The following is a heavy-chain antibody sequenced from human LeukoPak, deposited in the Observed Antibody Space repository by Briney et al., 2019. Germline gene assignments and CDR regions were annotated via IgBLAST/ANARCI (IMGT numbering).Heavy chain of an antibody. V-gene: IGHV4-34*01. CDR3: ARGKRGKGLKTYYYDSSGYWPIDY. Sequence: SETLSLTCAVYGGSFSGYYWSWIRQPPGKGLEWIGEINHSGSTNYNPYLKSRVTISVDTSKNQFSLKLSSVTAADTAVYYCARGKRGKGLKTYYYDSSGYWPIDYWGQGTLVTVSS. CDR2: INHSGST. D-gene: IGHD3-22*01. J-gene: IGHJ4*02. CDR1: GGSFSGYY.